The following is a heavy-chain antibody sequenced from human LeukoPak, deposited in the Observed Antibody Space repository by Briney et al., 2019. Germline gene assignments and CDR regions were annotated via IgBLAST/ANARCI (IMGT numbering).Heavy chain of an antibody. CDR2: ISGSCGST. Sequence: GGSLRLSCAASGFTFSSYSMSGVRQAPGKGLEWVSGISGSCGSTDYADSVKGRLTISRDNSKSTLYLQMTSLRVEDTAVYYCAKDPGYQVVYCFDYWGQGTLVTVPS. V-gene: IGHV3-23*01. CDR3: AKDPGYQVVYCFDY. J-gene: IGHJ4*02. D-gene: IGHD2-2*01. CDR1: GFTFSSYS.